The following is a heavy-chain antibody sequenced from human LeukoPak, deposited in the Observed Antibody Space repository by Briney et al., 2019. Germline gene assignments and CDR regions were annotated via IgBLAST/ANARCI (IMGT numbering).Heavy chain of an antibody. J-gene: IGHJ6*02. CDR2: ISYDGSNK. Sequence: GGSLRLSCAVSGFTFSSYAMSWVRQAPGKGLEWVAVISYDGSNKYYADSVKGRFTISRDNSKNTLYLQMNSLRAEDTAVYYCAKDLIAAQSPVWGQGTTVTVSS. CDR1: GFTFSSYA. CDR3: AKDLIAAQSPV. V-gene: IGHV3-30*18. D-gene: IGHD6-13*01.